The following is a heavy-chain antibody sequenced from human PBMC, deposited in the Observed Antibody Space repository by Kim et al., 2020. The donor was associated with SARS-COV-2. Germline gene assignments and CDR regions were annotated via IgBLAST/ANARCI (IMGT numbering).Heavy chain of an antibody. D-gene: IGHD2-8*01. J-gene: IGHJ4*02. CDR3: AKGVTNGGFDY. CDR2: T. Sequence: TYYAGSVKGRVTISIDKSKNTLYLHMNSLRVEDTAVYYCAKGVTNGGFDYWGQGTQVTVSS. V-gene: IGHV3-23*01.